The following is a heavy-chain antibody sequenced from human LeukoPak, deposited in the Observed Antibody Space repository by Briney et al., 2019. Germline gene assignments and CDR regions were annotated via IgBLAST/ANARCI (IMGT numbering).Heavy chain of an antibody. J-gene: IGHJ5*02. V-gene: IGHV4-39*07. D-gene: IGHD6-13*01. CDR1: GGSISSSSYY. CDR3: ARWGVAAAGTGFDP. Sequence: SETLSLTCTVSGGSISSSSYYWGWIRQPPGKGLEWIGSIYYSGSTYYNPSLKSRVIISVDTSKNQFSLKLSSVTAADTAVYYCARWGVAAAGTGFDPWGQGTLVTVSS. CDR2: IYYSGST.